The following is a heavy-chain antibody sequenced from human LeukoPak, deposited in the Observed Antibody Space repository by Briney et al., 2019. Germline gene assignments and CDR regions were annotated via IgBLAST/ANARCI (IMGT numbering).Heavy chain of an antibody. CDR3: AEGSNYGDSSF. CDR1: GFTFSSYW. CDR2: IKQDGSEK. Sequence: GGSLRLSCAASGFTFSSYWMSWVRQAPGRGLEWVANIKQDGSEKYYVDSVKGRFTISRDNAKESLYLQMNSLRGEDTAIYYCAEGSNYGDSSFWGQGTLVTVSS. D-gene: IGHD4-17*01. J-gene: IGHJ4*02. V-gene: IGHV3-7*01.